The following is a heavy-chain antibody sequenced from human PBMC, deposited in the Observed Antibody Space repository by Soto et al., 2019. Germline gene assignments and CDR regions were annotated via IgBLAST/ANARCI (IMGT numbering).Heavy chain of an antibody. CDR3: VKDSSSSSWYIRTDYYYYGMDV. J-gene: IGHJ6*02. CDR1: GFTFSSYA. Sequence: GGSLRLSCSASGFTFSSYAMHWVRQAPGKGLEYVSAISSNGGSTYYADSVEGRFTISRDNSKNTLYLQMSSLRAEDTAVYYCVKDSSSSSWYIRTDYYYYGMDVWGQGTTVTVSS. V-gene: IGHV3-64D*08. CDR2: ISSNGGST. D-gene: IGHD6-13*01.